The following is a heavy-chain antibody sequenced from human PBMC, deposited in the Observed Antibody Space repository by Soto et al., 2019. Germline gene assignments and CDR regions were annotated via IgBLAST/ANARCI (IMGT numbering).Heavy chain of an antibody. CDR1: GGSISSSSYY. V-gene: IGHV4-39*01. D-gene: IGHD2-15*01. Sequence: KTSETRSLTWPVSGGSISSSSYYWVWIRQPPGKGLEWIGSIYYSGSTYYNPSLKSRVTISVDTSKNQFSLKLSSVTAADTAVYYCARKGGGYYYGYYGMDVWGQGTTVTVSS. CDR2: IYYSGST. CDR3: ARKGGGYYYGYYGMDV. J-gene: IGHJ6*02.